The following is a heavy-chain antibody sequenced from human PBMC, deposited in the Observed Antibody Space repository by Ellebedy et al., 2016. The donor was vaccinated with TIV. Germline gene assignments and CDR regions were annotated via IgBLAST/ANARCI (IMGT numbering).Heavy chain of an antibody. CDR2: IYYSGST. V-gene: IGHV4-59*01. CDR1: GASISSYY. Sequence: MPSETLSPTCTVSGASISSYYWSWIRQPPGKGLEWIGYIYYSGSTNYNPSLKSRVTIAVDTSKKQISLKLSSVTAADTAVYYCAGSSGWDRFDYWGQGTLVTVSS. CDR3: AGSSGWDRFDY. J-gene: IGHJ4*02. D-gene: IGHD6-19*01.